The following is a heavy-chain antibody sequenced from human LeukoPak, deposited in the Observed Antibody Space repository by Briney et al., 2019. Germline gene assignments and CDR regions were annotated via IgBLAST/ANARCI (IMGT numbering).Heavy chain of an antibody. CDR2: ISGSGSDI. CDR3: ARKTPGTSYFDY. V-gene: IGHV3-48*03. D-gene: IGHD2-15*01. Sequence: GSLRLSCAASGFIFSSYEVNWVRQAPGKGLEWVSFISGSGSDIYYIDSVKGRFTISRDNAKKSLYLQLNSLRAEDTAVYFCARKTPGTSYFDYWGQGILVTVSS. J-gene: IGHJ4*02. CDR1: GFIFSSYE.